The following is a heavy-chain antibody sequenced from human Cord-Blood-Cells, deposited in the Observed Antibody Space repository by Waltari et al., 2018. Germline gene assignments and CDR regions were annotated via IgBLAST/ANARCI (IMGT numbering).Heavy chain of an antibody. Sequence: EVQLVESGGGLVQPGGSLRLSCAASGFTFSSYDMNWVRQAPGKGLEWVSYISSSGSTIYYADSVKGRFTISRDNAKNSLYLQMNSLRAEDTAVYYCARDCRSTSCYLYYGMDVWGQGTTVTVSS. D-gene: IGHD2-2*01. CDR2: ISSSGSTI. V-gene: IGHV3-48*03. J-gene: IGHJ6*02. CDR1: GFTFSSYD. CDR3: ARDCRSTSCYLYYGMDV.